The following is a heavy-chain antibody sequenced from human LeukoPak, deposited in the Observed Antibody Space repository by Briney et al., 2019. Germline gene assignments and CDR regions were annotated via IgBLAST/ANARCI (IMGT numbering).Heavy chain of an antibody. CDR2: INPKTGVT. CDR1: GYTFTDYY. J-gene: IGHJ4*02. D-gene: IGHD1-26*01. Sequence: GASVKFSCKASGYTFTDYYLHWVRQAPGHGLEWMGWINPKTGVTKYAQNFQGRVTMTRDTSINTAYMEVSRLRSDDTAVFYCARDLAMYSPDLDYWGQGTLVTVSS. CDR3: ARDLAMYSPDLDY. V-gene: IGHV1-2*02.